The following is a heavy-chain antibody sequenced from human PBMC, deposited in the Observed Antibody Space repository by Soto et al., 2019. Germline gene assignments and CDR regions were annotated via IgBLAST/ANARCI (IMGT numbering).Heavy chain of an antibody. V-gene: IGHV3-23*01. CDR2: ISGSGGST. Sequence: GGSLRLSCAASGFTFSSYAMTWVRQAPGEGLEWVSVISGSGGSTYYADSVKGRFTISRDNSKNTLYLQMNSLRVEDTAVYYCASRGATRDYFDYWGQGTLVTVSS. D-gene: IGHD1-26*01. CDR1: GFTFSSYA. J-gene: IGHJ4*02. CDR3: ASRGATRDYFDY.